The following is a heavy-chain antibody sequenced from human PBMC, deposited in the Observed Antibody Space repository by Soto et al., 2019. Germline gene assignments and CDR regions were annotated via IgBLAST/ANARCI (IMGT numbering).Heavy chain of an antibody. CDR1: GYTFTNHG. V-gene: IGHV1-18*04. CDR2: ISGHNGNT. Sequence: ASVKVSCKASGYTFTNHGISWVRQAPGQGLEWLGWISGHNGNTKYAQRLKGRVTMTADTSTSTAYMELRSLRSDDTAVYYCARDLYPLAYYFDFWGQGTLVTVPQ. D-gene: IGHD2-8*01. CDR3: ARDLYPLAYYFDF. J-gene: IGHJ4*02.